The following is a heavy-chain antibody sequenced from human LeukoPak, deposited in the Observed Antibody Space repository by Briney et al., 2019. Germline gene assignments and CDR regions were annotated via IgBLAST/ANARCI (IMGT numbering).Heavy chain of an antibody. CDR3: AREPSSGWLRFDY. CDR2: ISSSGSAT. CDR1: GFTVSRNY. V-gene: IGHV3-48*03. D-gene: IGHD6-19*01. J-gene: IGHJ4*02. Sequence: HTGGSLRLSCAASGFTVSRNYMNWVRQAPGKGLEWVSYISSSGSATYYADSVKGRFTISRDSAKNSLYLQMNSLRAEDTAIYYCAREPSSGWLRFDYWGQGILVTVSS.